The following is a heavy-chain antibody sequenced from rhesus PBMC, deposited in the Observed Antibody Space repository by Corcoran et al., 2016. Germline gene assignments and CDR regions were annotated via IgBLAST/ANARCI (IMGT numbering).Heavy chain of an antibody. CDR2: IYGSSGST. Sequence: QVQLQASGPGLVQPSATLSLPCAVSGYSISSNYWSWIRQPPGEAMEWIGYIYGSSGSTYYNPSLKSRVTISTDTSKNQLSLKLSSVTAADTAVYYCAMGNSGFDVWGPGVLVTVSS. CDR1: GYSISSNY. V-gene: IGHV4-147*01. J-gene: IGHJ5-1*01. D-gene: IGHD1-44*01. CDR3: AMGNSGFDV.